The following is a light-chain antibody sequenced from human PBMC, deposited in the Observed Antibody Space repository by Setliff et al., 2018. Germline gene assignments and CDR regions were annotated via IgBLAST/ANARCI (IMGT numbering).Light chain of an antibody. Sequence: QSALTQPASVSGSPGQSITISCTGTSSDVGYYNYVSWYQQHPGKAPKLMIYEVSNRPSGVSNRFSGSKSGNTASLTISGLQAEDEADYYCSSYTSSGTRVLGTGTKVTVL. CDR3: SSYTSSGTRV. J-gene: IGLJ1*01. CDR1: SSDVGYYNY. CDR2: EVS. V-gene: IGLV2-14*01.